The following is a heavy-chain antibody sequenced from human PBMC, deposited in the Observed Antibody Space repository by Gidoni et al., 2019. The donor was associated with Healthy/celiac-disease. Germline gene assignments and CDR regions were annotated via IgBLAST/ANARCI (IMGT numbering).Heavy chain of an antibody. D-gene: IGHD3-3*01. V-gene: IGHV3-30-3*01. J-gene: IGHJ6*02. CDR3: ARDITMVGVAVRGYYYYGMDV. Sequence: VQPGRSLRLSCAASGFTFSRYALHWVRQAPGSGLERVAVISYDGSNKYYEESVQGRFTISRDNSKNTLYLQMNSLRAEDTAVYYCARDITMVGVAVRGYYYYGMDVWGQGTTVTVSS. CDR1: GFTFSRYA. CDR2: ISYDGSNK.